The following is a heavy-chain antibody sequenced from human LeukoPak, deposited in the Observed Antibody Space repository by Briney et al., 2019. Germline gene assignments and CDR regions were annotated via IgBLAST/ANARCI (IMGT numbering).Heavy chain of an antibody. CDR1: GGSFSGSY. CDR2: INHSGST. D-gene: IGHD1-26*01. V-gene: IGHV4-34*01. CDR3: ARRFVSGSYEDYFDY. J-gene: IGHJ4*02. Sequence: PSETLSLTCGVYGGSFSGSYWSWIRQPPGKGLEWIGEINHSGSTNYNPSLKSRVTISVDTSKNQFSLKLSSVTAADTAVYYCARRFVSGSYEDYFDYWGQGTLVTVSS.